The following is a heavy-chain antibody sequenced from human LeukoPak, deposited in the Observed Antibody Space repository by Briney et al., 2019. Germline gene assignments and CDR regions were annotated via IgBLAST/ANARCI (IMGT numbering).Heavy chain of an antibody. V-gene: IGHV3-23*01. Sequence: GGSLRLSCAASGFTFSTYGMSWVRQAPGKGLEWVSAISGSGGRTYYADSVKGRFTISRDNSKNTLYVQMNSLRVEDTAVYYCAKLAKYFYGWETYYFFEHWGQGTPVTASS. J-gene: IGHJ4*02. D-gene: IGHD3-10*01. CDR2: ISGSGGRT. CDR3: AKLAKYFYGWETYYFFEH. CDR1: GFTFSTYG.